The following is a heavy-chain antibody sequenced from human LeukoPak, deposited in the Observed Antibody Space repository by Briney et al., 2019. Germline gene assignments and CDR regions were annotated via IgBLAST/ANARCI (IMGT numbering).Heavy chain of an antibody. CDR2: ISGSDAST. CDR3: ARRGSEWNSYFYPMDV. D-gene: IGHD3-3*01. J-gene: IGHJ6*02. CDR1: GFTFRNYA. Sequence: GGSLRLSCAASGFTFRNYAMSWVRQAPGKGLEWVSGISGSDASTFYADSVMGRFTISRDNSMNTLYLQMNNVRAEDAAIYFCARRGSEWNSYFYPMDVWGQGTTVTVSS. V-gene: IGHV3-23*01.